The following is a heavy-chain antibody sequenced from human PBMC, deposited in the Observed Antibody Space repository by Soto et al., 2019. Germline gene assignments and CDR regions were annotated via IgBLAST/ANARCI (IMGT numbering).Heavy chain of an antibody. CDR3: ARVATYYYDSSGYYKYYFDY. CDR1: GGSISSGDYY. D-gene: IGHD3-22*01. CDR2: IYYSGST. Sequence: SETLSLTCTVSGGSISSGDYYWSWIRQPPGKGLEWIGYIYYSGSTYYNPSLKSRVTISVDTSKNQFSLKLSSVTAADTAVYYCARVATYYYDSSGYYKYYFDYWGQGTLVTVSS. V-gene: IGHV4-30-4*01. J-gene: IGHJ4*02.